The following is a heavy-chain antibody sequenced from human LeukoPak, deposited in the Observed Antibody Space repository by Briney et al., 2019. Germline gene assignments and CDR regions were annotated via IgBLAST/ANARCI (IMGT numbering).Heavy chain of an antibody. Sequence: ASVKVSCKAAGYTFTTYYMHWVRQAPGQGLEWMGWINSNSGGTNSAQKFQDRVTMTKDTPISTAYMELSRLTSDDTAVYTCARGYNWNDIYYLDFWGQGTLVTVSS. CDR2: INSNSGGT. D-gene: IGHD1-20*01. CDR3: ARGYNWNDIYYLDF. J-gene: IGHJ4*02. V-gene: IGHV1-2*02. CDR1: GYTFTTYY.